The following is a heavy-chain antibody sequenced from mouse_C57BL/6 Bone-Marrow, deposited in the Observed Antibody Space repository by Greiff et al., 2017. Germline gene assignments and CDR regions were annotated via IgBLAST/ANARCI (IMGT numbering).Heavy chain of an antibody. Sequence: QVQLQQPGAELVMPGASVKLSCKASGYTFTSYWMHWVKQRPGQGLEWIGEIDPSDSYTNYNQKFKGKATLTVDKSSSTAYMQLSSLTSEDSAVYDCARSLDGPWFAYWGRGTGVTVSA. CDR3: ARSLDGPWFAY. J-gene: IGHJ3*01. D-gene: IGHD1-1*01. V-gene: IGHV1-69*01. CDR1: GYTFTSYW. CDR2: IDPSDSYT.